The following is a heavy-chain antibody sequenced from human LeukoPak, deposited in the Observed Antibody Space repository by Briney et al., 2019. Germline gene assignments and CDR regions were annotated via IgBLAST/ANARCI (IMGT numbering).Heavy chain of an antibody. CDR3: ARDSYGDANFDS. Sequence: QPGGSLRLSCAASGFTFRSYNMNWVRQAPGKGLEWVSYITGGSTTIYYADSVKGRFTISRDNAKNAVYLQMNSLRAEDTAVYYCARDSYGDANFDSWGQGTLVTVSS. CDR2: ITGGSTTI. J-gene: IGHJ4*02. CDR1: GFTFRSYN. D-gene: IGHD4-17*01. V-gene: IGHV3-48*01.